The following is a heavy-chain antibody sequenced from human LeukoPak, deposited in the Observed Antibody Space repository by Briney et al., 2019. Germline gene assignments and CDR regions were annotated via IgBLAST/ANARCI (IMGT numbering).Heavy chain of an antibody. V-gene: IGHV4-4*07. CDR3: ARATRSKIDY. D-gene: IGHD5/OR15-5a*01. CDR2: IFASGNT. CDR1: GGSISSYY. Sequence: SETLSLTCTVSGGSISSYYWSWIRQPAGKGLEWIGRIFASGNTNYNPSLKSRVTISVDTSKNQFSLKLSSVTAADTAVYYCARATRSKIDYWGQGTLVTVSS. J-gene: IGHJ4*02.